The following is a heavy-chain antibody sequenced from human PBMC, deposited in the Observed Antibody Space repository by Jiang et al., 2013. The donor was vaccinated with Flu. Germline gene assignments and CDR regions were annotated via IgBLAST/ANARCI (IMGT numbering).Heavy chain of an antibody. CDR3: ARGAVKNYYGMDV. V-gene: IGHV1-69*04. Sequence: GAEVKKPGASVKVSCKASGYTFTSYAISWVRQAPGQGLEWMGRIIPILGIANYAQKFQGRVTITADKSTSTAYMELSSLRSEDTAVYYCARGAVKNYYGMDVWGQGTTVTVSS. D-gene: IGHD4-11*01. CDR2: IIPILGIA. CDR1: GYTFTSYA. J-gene: IGHJ6*02.